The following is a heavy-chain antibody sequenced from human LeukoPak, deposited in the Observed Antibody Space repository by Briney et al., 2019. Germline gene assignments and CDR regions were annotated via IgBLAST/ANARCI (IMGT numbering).Heavy chain of an antibody. D-gene: IGHD3-16*01. V-gene: IGHV4-39*01. Sequence: SETLSLTCTVSGGSISSSSYYWGWIRQPPGRGLEWIVSIYYSGSTYYNPSLKSRVTISVDTSKNQFSLKLSSVTAADTAVYYCARRGIWDLQIGNWFDPWGQGILVTVSS. J-gene: IGHJ5*02. CDR2: IYYSGST. CDR3: ARRGIWDLQIGNWFDP. CDR1: GGSISSSSYY.